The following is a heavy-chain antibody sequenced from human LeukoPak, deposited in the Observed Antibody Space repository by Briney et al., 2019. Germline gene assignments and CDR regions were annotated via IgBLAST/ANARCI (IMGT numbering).Heavy chain of an antibody. Sequence: GGSLRLSCAASGFTFRNYGMHWVRLAPGKGLEWVAFIRYDGSIKYYVDSVKGRFTVSRDNSKNTLYLQMNSLRAEDTAIYYCAKDVNVGGDYLDYWGQGTLVTVSS. CDR1: GFTFRNYG. CDR3: AKDVNVGGDYLDY. CDR2: IRYDGSIK. V-gene: IGHV3-30*02. J-gene: IGHJ4*02. D-gene: IGHD3-10*01.